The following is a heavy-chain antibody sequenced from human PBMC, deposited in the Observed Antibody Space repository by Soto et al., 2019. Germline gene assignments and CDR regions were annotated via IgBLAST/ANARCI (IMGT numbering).Heavy chain of an antibody. Sequence: EVQLVESGGGLVQPGGSLRLSCAASGFTFSTYWMSWVRQAPGKGLEWVANIKQDGSEKYYVDSVKGRFTISRDNAKNSLYLQMNSLRAEDTVVYYCTRGGRRSGSYGDAVDIWGQGTMVTVSS. D-gene: IGHD1-26*01. V-gene: IGHV3-7*03. J-gene: IGHJ3*02. CDR3: TRGGRRSGSYGDAVDI. CDR2: IKQDGSEK. CDR1: GFTFSTYW.